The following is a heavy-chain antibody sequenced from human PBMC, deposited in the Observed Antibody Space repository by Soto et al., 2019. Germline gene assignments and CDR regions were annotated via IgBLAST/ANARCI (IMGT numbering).Heavy chain of an antibody. V-gene: IGHV1-18*01. J-gene: IGHJ4*02. CDR1: GYAFTNYG. D-gene: IGHD1-26*01. Sequence: QVQLVQSGVEVKMPGASVKLSCKTYGYAFTNYGVTWVRQVSGQGLEWIGWVSGYNRNTNYAQKFEDRVIMTTDTSTNTAHMGLRSLRTDDTGIYYCARERQWEPLIYRGRATLLTVSP. CDR2: VSGYNRNT. CDR3: ARERQWEPLIY.